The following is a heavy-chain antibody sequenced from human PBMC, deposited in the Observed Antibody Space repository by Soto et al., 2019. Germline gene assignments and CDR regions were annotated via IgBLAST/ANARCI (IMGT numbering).Heavy chain of an antibody. V-gene: IGHV3-64*01. D-gene: IGHD2-2*02. CDR1: GFTFINYA. CDR3: ARGGPYQLLYDLDS. J-gene: IGHJ4*02. Sequence: EVQLVESGGDLVQPGGSLRLSCVASGFTFINYAMHWVRQAPGKGLEYVSAISNGGTTYYSISVKGRFTVSRYNSKSTLYLQMGSLRPEDTAVYYCARGGPYQLLYDLDSWGQGTLVTVSA. CDR2: ISNGGTT.